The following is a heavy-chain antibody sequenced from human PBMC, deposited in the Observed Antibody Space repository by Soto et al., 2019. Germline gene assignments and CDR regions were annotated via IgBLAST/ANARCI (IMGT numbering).Heavy chain of an antibody. D-gene: IGHD6-13*01. J-gene: IGHJ4*02. CDR3: ARALMLFSSSWYFDY. V-gene: IGHV1-69*13. Sequence: ASVKVSCKASGGTFSSYAISWVRQAPGQGLEWMGGIIPIFGTANYAQKFQGRVTITADESTSTAYMELSSLRSEDTAVYYCARALMLFSSSWYFDYWGQGTLVTVSS. CDR1: GGTFSSYA. CDR2: IIPIFGTA.